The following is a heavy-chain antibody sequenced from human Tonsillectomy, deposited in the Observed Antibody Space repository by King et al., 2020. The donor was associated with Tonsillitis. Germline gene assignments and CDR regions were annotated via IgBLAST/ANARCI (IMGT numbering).Heavy chain of an antibody. CDR1: GDTFSNYG. CDR3: ARDIADIVWRYYYMDV. V-gene: IGHV1-69*04. CDR2: IIPILGIA. Sequence: VQLVQSGAEVKKPGSSVKVSCKASGDTFSNYGISWVRQAPGQGLEWMGRIIPILGIANYAQKFQGRVTITADKSTSTAYMELSSLRSEDTAVYYCARDIADIVWRYYYMDVWGKGTTVTVSS. D-gene: IGHD2-15*01. J-gene: IGHJ6*03.